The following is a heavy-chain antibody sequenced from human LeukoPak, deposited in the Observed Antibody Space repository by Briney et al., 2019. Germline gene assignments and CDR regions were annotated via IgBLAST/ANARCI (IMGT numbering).Heavy chain of an antibody. CDR1: GFTFVGYA. CDR2: ISWNSGSI. D-gene: IGHD2-21*01. J-gene: IGHJ6*03. Sequence: PGGSLRLSCAASGFTFVGYAMHWVRQAPGKGLEWVSGISWNSGSIGYADSVKGRFTISRDNAKNSLYLQMNSLRAEDTALYYCAKELPYYYYMDVWGKGTTVTVSS. CDR3: AKELPYYYYMDV. V-gene: IGHV3-9*01.